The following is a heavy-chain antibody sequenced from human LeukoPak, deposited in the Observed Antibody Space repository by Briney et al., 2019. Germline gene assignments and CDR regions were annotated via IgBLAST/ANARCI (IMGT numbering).Heavy chain of an antibody. CDR2: IYSGGST. CDR1: GFTVSSNY. CDR3: ARGGLRWHFDY. J-gene: IGHJ4*02. V-gene: IGHV3-53*01. Sequence: GGSLRLSCAASGFTVSSNYMSWVRQAPGKGLEWVSIIYSGGSTYYADSVKGRFTISRDNSKNTLYLQMNSLRAEDTVVYYCARGGLRWHFDYWGQGTLVTVSS. D-gene: IGHD4-23*01.